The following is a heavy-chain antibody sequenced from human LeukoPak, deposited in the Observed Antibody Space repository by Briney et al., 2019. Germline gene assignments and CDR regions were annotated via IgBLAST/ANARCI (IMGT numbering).Heavy chain of an antibody. J-gene: IGHJ4*02. Sequence: ASVKVSCKASGYTFTSYAMNWVRQAPGQGLEWMGWINTNTGNPTYAQGFTGRFVFSLDTSASTAYLQISSLKAEDTAVYYCARVLRNTMVRGVSAIGYWGQGTLVTVSS. CDR3: ARVLRNTMVRGVSAIGY. CDR2: INTNTGNP. V-gene: IGHV7-4-1*02. CDR1: GYTFTSYA. D-gene: IGHD3-10*01.